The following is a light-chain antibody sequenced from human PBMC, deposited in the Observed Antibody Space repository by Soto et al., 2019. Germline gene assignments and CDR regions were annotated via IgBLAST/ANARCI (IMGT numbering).Light chain of an antibody. V-gene: IGLV2-11*01. Sequence: QSALTQPRSVSASPGQSVAISCTGTSSDVGGYDSVSWYQQHPGKAPKLMIYDVHKRPSGVPDRFSGSKSGNTASLTISGLQAEDEADYYCCSFAGDPYVFGTGTKVTVL. CDR1: SSDVGGYDS. J-gene: IGLJ1*01. CDR3: CSFAGDPYV. CDR2: DVH.